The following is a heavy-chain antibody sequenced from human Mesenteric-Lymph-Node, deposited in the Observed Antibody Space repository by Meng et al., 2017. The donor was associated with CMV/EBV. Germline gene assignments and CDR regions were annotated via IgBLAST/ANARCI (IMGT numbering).Heavy chain of an antibody. V-gene: IGHV3-48*03. CDR2: LSTSGSTQ. Sequence: GGSLRLSCVGSGFNFSRYEMNWVRQAPGKGLESVAFLSTSGSTQQYADSVKGRFSVSRDNAKNSLYPQMNSLRPEDTAVYYCARDWSGYPDAFDVWGHGTMVTVSS. CDR3: ARDWSGYPDAFDV. CDR1: GFNFSRYE. D-gene: IGHD3-3*01. J-gene: IGHJ3*01.